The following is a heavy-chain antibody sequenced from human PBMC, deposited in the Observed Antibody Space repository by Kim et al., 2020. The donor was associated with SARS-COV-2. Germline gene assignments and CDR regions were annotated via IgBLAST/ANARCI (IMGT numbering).Heavy chain of an antibody. CDR3: ARGGSWTFDC. V-gene: IGHV3-7*01. Sequence: GGSLRLSCAASGSTFGDFWMNWVRRAPGKELEFVASIKPDGSENFYADSVKGRFTIARDNGKNSLYLQMNSLRADDTAVYHCARGGSWTFDCWGRGTLVT. J-gene: IGHJ4*02. CDR1: GSTFGDFW. CDR2: IKPDGSEN. D-gene: IGHD1-1*01.